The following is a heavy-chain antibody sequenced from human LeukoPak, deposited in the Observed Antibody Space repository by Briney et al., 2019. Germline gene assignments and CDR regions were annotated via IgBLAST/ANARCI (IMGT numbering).Heavy chain of an antibody. CDR1: GFTFSSYG. CDR3: VKDFCRGGNCPFPFFDS. V-gene: IGHV3-23*01. CDR2: TVAGYTEI. D-gene: IGHD4-23*01. J-gene: IGHJ4*02. Sequence: PGGSLRLSCAASGFTFSSYGMSWVRQAPGKGLEWVAITVAGYTEIHYADSVRGRFNISRDDSSNTLSLQMNSLRAGDTGTYFCVKDFCRGGNCPFPFFDSWGQGTVVTVSS.